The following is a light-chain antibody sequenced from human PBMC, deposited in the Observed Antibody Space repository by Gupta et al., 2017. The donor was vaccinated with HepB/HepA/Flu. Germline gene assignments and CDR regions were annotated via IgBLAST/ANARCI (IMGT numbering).Light chain of an antibody. CDR2: LAS. Sequence: IVMTQSPLSLPVTPGEPASMSCRSSLSLLRTNGYHYLDWYLQKPGQSPHLLIYLASNRASGVPDTITGSRSGTNFTLKISRVVAADVGISYCRRALEPPCTFGQGT. V-gene: IGKV2-28*01. CDR3: RRALEPPCT. J-gene: IGKJ2*02. CDR1: LSLLRTNGYHY.